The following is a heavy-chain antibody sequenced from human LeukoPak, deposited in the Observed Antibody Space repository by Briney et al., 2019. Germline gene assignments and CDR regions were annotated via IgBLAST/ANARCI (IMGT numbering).Heavy chain of an antibody. CDR3: AREIYYRDSDSYYNKGADF. Sequence: GGSLRLSCAASGFTFSTYWMAWVRQAPGKGLEWVANINQGGSERYYLDSVKGRFTISRDNAKNSLSLQMSSLRAEDTALYYCAREIYYRDSDSYYNKGADFWGQGTLVTVSS. V-gene: IGHV3-7*01. CDR2: INQGGSER. CDR1: GFTFSTYW. D-gene: IGHD3-10*01. J-gene: IGHJ4*02.